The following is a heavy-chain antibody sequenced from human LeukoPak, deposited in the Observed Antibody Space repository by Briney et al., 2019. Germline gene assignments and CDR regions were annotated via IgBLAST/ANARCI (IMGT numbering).Heavy chain of an antibody. J-gene: IGHJ6*04. CDR2: IYSGGST. CDR1: GFTVSSNY. V-gene: IGHV3-53*01. Sequence: PGGSLRLSCAASGFTVSSNYMSWVRQAPGKGLEWVSVIYSGGSTYYADSVKGRFTISRDNSKNTLYLQMNSLRAADTAVYYCARDRMVRGVIPPYYYYYGMDVWGKGTTVTVPS. D-gene: IGHD3-10*01. CDR3: ARDRMVRGVIPPYYYYYGMDV.